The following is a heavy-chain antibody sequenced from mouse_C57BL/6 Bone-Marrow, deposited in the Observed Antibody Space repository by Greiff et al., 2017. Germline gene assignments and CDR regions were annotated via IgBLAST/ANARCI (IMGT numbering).Heavy chain of an antibody. CDR2: IHPNSGST. V-gene: IGHV1-64*01. D-gene: IGHD1-1*01. CDR1: GYTFTSYW. Sequence: QVQLQQPGAELVKPGASVKLSCKASGYTFTSYWMHWVKQRPGQGLEWIGMIHPNSGSTNYNEKFKSKATLTVDKSSSTAYMQLSSLTSEDSAVYYCARWTGYYGGGFAYWGQGTLVTVSA. J-gene: IGHJ3*01. CDR3: ARWTGYYGGGFAY.